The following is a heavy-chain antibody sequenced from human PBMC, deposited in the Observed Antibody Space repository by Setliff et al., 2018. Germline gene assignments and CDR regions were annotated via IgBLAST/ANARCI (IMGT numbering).Heavy chain of an antibody. V-gene: IGHV4-4*07. Sequence: PSETLSLTCTVSGGSISSYYWSWIRQPAGKGLEWIGHIYIGGSANYNPSLKSRVTMSIDTSKNQFSLKLNSVTAADTAVYYCARSGYYNGFQHWGQGTLVTVSS. J-gene: IGHJ1*01. CDR1: GGSISSYY. D-gene: IGHD3-22*01. CDR3: ARSGYYNGFQH. CDR2: IYIGGSA.